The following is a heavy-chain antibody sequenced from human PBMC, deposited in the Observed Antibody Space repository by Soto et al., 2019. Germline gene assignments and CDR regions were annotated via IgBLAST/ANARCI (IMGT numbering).Heavy chain of an antibody. Sequence: QLQLQESGSGLVKPSQTLSLTCAVSGGSISSGGYSWSWIRQPPGKGLECIGYIYHSGSTYYNPSLKSRVTRSVDRSKNQFSLKLSSVTAADTAVYYCASRPPYYYGSGSYGFDPWGQGTLVTVSS. CDR1: GGSISSGGYS. D-gene: IGHD3-10*01. J-gene: IGHJ5*02. V-gene: IGHV4-30-2*01. CDR2: IYHSGST. CDR3: ASRPPYYYGSGSYGFDP.